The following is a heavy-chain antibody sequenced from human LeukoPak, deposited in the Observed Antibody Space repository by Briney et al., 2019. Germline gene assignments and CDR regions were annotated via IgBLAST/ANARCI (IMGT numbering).Heavy chain of an antibody. CDR2: INHSGST. CDR3: ARGRCRGGSCYAVDFDY. Sequence: PSETLSLTCAVYGGSFSGYYWSWIRQPPGRGLEWIGEINHSGSTNYNPSLKSRVTISVDTSKNQFSLKLSSVTAADTAVYYCARGRCRGGSCYAVDFDYWGQGTLVTVSS. V-gene: IGHV4-34*01. J-gene: IGHJ4*02. CDR1: GGSFSGYY. D-gene: IGHD2-15*01.